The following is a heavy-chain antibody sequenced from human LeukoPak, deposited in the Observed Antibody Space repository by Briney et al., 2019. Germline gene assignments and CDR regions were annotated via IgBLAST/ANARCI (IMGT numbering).Heavy chain of an antibody. CDR2: ISSSSSYI. Sequence: GGSLRLSCAASGFTFSSYSMNWARQAPGKGLEWVSSISSSSSYIYYADSVKGRFTISRDNAKNSLYLQMNSLRAEDTAVYYCARGSYSSSWSHGFDIWGQGTMVTVSS. CDR1: GFTFSSYS. CDR3: ARGSYSSSWSHGFDI. D-gene: IGHD6-13*01. V-gene: IGHV3-21*01. J-gene: IGHJ3*02.